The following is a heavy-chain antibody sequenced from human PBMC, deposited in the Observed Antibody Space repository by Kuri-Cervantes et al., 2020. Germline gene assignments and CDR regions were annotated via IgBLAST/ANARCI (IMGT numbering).Heavy chain of an antibody. Sequence: SETLSLTCSVSGGSISGYYWNWIRQPPGKGLEWVGYIYYSGSTNYNPSLKSRVTISVDTSKNQFSLRLSSVTAADTAVYYCAREMTTVTTTLDYWGQGTLVTVSS. D-gene: IGHD4-17*01. CDR3: AREMTTVTTTLDY. V-gene: IGHV4-59*01. CDR2: IYYSGST. CDR1: GGSISGYY. J-gene: IGHJ4*02.